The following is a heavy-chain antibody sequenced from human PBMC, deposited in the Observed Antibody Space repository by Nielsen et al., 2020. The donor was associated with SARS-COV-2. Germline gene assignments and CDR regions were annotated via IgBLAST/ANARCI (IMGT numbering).Heavy chain of an antibody. CDR1: GFTFSTYG. Sequence: GESLKISCAASGFTFSTYGMDWVRQAPGKGLEWVAYISDSGSRIYYADSVKGRFTISRDNSKNTLYLQMNSLRAEDTAVYYCAKRSGYTSGWYGDYWGQGTLVTVSS. J-gene: IGHJ4*02. D-gene: IGHD6-19*01. V-gene: IGHV3-48*01. CDR2: ISDSGSRI. CDR3: AKRSGYTSGWYGDY.